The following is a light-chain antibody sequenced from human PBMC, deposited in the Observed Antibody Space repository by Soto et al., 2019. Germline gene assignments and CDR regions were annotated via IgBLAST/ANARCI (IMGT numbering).Light chain of an antibody. V-gene: IGLV2-11*01. Sequence: QSALTQPRSVSGSPGQSVTISCTGSSSDIGGFNYVSWYQQHPGKAPKLMIYDVSERPSGVPDRFSGSKSGNTASLTISGLQAEDEADYYCCSYADPSTYVFGTGTKLTVL. J-gene: IGLJ1*01. CDR2: DVS. CDR1: SSDIGGFNY. CDR3: CSYADPSTYV.